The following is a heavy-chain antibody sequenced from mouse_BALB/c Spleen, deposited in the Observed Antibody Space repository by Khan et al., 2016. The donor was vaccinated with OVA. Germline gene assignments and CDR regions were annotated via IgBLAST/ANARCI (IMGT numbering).Heavy chain of an antibody. J-gene: IGHJ2*01. CDR1: VYTFTDYY. V-gene: IGHV1-77*01. CDR3: SRMDTPSLDC. CDR2: IYPGSGNT. Sequence: QVQLQQPRTELARPGASVKLSCKASVYTFTDYYINWVKQRTGQGLEWIGEIYPGSGNTYYNEKFKGKDSLTADKSSSKAYMQLSRLTSEDSAVYFCSRMDTPSLDCWGQGTTLTLSS. D-gene: IGHD6-2*01.